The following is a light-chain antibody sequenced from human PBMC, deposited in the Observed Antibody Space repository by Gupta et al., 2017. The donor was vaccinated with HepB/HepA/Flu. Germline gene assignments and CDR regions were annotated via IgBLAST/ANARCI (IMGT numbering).Light chain of an antibody. V-gene: IGLV3-21*02. CDR2: DDR. CDR1: NIRGKS. J-gene: IGLJ3*02. CDR3: QVWGDSIDYWV. Sequence: ATLTCGGDNIRGKSVHWYQQRSGQAPLLLIYDDRDRPSGIPERFIGSNSGNTATLTISGVEAGDEADYYCQVWGDSIDYWVFGGGTKLTVL.